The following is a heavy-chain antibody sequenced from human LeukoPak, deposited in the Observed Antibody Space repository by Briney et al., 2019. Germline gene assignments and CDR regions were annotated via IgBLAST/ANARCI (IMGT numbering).Heavy chain of an antibody. V-gene: IGHV3-48*01. D-gene: IGHD3-10*01. CDR2: ISSGSSTI. CDR1: GFTFSSYS. CDR3: ARDTYGSGSYGNYYMDV. J-gene: IGHJ6*03. Sequence: GGSLRLSCAASGFTFSSYSMNWVRQAPGKGLEWVSYISSGSSTIYYADSVKGRFTISRDNAKNSLYLQMNSLRAEDTAVYYCARDTYGSGSYGNYYMDVWGKGTTVTISS.